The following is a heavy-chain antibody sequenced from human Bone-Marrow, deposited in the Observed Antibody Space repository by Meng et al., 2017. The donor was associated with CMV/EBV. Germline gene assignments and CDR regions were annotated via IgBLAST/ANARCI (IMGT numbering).Heavy chain of an antibody. D-gene: IGHD2-15*01. CDR1: GYSITGPYY. CDR2: IYHRGTT. V-gene: IGHV4-38-2*02. J-gene: IGHJ4*02. Sequence: SETLSLTCTVSGYSITGPYYWGWIRQPPGKGLEWIGTIYHRGTTYYNPSLKSRATISVDTSKNQFSLKLSSVTAADTAVYYCAGDGYDTLDYWGQGTLVTV. CDR3: AGDGYDTLDY.